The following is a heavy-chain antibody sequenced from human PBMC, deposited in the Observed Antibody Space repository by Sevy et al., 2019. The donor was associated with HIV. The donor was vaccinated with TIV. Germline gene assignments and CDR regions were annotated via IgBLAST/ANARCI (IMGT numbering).Heavy chain of an antibody. J-gene: IGHJ4*02. Sequence: GGSLRLSCAASGFTFTEFVMSWVRQSPGKGLEWVSTINSGGGSTYYADSVKGRFTISRDNSQNTLDLQMNSLRAEDTAVYYCAKEFVGGYYDSSGYSDHWGQGTLVTVSS. V-gene: IGHV3-23*01. D-gene: IGHD3-22*01. CDR2: INSGGGST. CDR1: GFTFTEFV. CDR3: AKEFVGGYYDSSGYSDH.